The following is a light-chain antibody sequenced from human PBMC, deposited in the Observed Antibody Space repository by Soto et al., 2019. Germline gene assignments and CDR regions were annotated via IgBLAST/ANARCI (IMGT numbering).Light chain of an antibody. J-gene: IGKJ1*01. CDR1: QSVSSK. V-gene: IGKV3-15*01. Sequence: EIVMTQSPATPAVSPGEGATLSCGASQSVSSKLAWYQQKPGQAPRLLIYGASTRATGIPARFSGSGSGTEFTLIISSLQSEDSAVYYCQQYNSWLWTFGQGTKVDIK. CDR3: QQYNSWLWT. CDR2: GAS.